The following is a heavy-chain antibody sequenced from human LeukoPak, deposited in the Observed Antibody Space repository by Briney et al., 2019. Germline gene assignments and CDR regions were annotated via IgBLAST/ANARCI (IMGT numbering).Heavy chain of an antibody. V-gene: IGHV3-30*04. D-gene: IGHD6-25*01. CDR1: GFTFSSYA. CDR2: ISYDGSNK. Sequence: GGSLRLSCAASGFTFSSYAMHWVRQAPGKGLEWVAVISYDGSNKYYADSVKGRLTISRDNSKNTLYLQINSLRAEDTAVYYCARDQSGFDYWGQGTMVSVSS. J-gene: IGHJ4*02. CDR3: ARDQSGFDY.